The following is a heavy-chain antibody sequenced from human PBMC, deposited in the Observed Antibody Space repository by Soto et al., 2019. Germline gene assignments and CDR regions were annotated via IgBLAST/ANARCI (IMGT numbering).Heavy chain of an antibody. CDR3: ARAAGTNYYYYYMDV. J-gene: IGHJ6*03. D-gene: IGHD6-13*01. CDR1: GGSFSGYY. V-gene: IGHV4-34*01. CDR2: INHSGST. Sequence: SETLSLTCAVYGGSFSGYYWSWIRQPPGKGLEWIGEINHSGSTNYNPSLKSRVTISVDTSKNQFSLKLSSVTAADTAVYYCARAAGTNYYYYYMDVWGKGTTVTVSS.